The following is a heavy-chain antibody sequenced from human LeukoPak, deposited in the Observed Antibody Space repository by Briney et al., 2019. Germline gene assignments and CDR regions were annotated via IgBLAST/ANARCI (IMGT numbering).Heavy chain of an antibody. CDR1: GGTLSSYA. CDR3: ARARYDYVWGSYRYTEYYYYYGMDV. V-gene: IGHV1-69*13. J-gene: IGHJ6*04. CDR2: IFAIFGTA. D-gene: IGHD3-16*02. Sequence: AGSVKVSCKATGGTLSSYAISWVRQAPGERLEWMGGIFAIFGTANDAQKFQGGVTITADDSTSTAYMEQSSLRSEDTAVYYCARARYDYVWGSYRYTEYYYYYGMDVWGKGTTVTVSS.